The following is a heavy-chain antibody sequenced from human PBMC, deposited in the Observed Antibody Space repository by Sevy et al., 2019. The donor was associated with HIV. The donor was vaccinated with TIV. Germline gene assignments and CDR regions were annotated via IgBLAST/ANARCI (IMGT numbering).Heavy chain of an antibody. CDR1: GFTFSDYY. J-gene: IGHJ5*02. CDR2: ISSSGSTI. Sequence: RGSLRLSCAASGFTFSDYYMSWIRQAPGKGLEWVSYISSSGSTIYYADSVKGRFTISRDNAKNSLYLQMNSLRAEDTAVYYCARRWNIVVVVAATHRRYNWFDPWGQGTLVTVSS. V-gene: IGHV3-11*04. CDR3: ARRWNIVVVVAATHRRYNWFDP. D-gene: IGHD2-15*01.